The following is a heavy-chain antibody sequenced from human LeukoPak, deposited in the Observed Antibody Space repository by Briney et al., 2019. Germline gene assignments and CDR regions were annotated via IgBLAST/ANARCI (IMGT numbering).Heavy chain of an antibody. D-gene: IGHD3-22*01. CDR1: GGSISSGDYY. CDR3: ARPYYYDSRIDP. Sequence: SQTLSLTCTVSGGSISSGDYYWSWIRQPPGKGLEWIAYMYYSGSTYYNPSLKSRVTMSADTSKNQLSLKLSTVTAADTAVYYCARPYYYDSRIDPWGQGILVTVSS. CDR2: MYYSGST. J-gene: IGHJ5*02. V-gene: IGHV4-30-4*01.